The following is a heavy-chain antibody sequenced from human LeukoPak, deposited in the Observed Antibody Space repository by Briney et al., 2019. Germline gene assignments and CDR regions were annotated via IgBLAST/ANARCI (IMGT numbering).Heavy chain of an antibody. CDR3: ARSRDGYNFNAFDI. J-gene: IGHJ3*02. CDR1: GFTLSSYG. V-gene: IGHV3-33*01. Sequence: PGRSLRLSCAASGFTLSSYGMHWVRQAPGKGLEWVAVIWYDGSNKYYADSVKGRFTISRDNSKNTLYLQMNSLRAEDTAVYYCARSRDGYNFNAFDIWGQGTMVTVSS. CDR2: IWYDGSNK. D-gene: IGHD5-24*01.